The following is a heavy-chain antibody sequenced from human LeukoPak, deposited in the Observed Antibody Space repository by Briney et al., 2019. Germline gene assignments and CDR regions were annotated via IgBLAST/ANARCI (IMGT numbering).Heavy chain of an antibody. J-gene: IGHJ4*02. CDR3: ARDLHIAVAGTYVY. CDR1: GFTFSDYY. Sequence: GGSLRLACAASGFTFSDYYMSWIRQAPGKGLEWVSYISSSGSTIYYADSVKGRFTISRDNAKNSLYLQMNSLRAEDTAVYYCARDLHIAVAGTYVYWGQGTLVTVSS. V-gene: IGHV3-11*01. D-gene: IGHD6-19*01. CDR2: ISSSGSTI.